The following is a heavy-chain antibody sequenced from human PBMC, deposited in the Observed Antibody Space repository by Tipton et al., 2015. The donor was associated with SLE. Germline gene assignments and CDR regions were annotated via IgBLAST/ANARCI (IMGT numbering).Heavy chain of an antibody. J-gene: IGHJ4*02. V-gene: IGHV4-34*01. Sequence: TLSLTCAVYGGSFSGYYWSWIRQSPGKGLEWIGCINNSGGSHFNPSLKSRVTISVDTSKNQFSLKLSSVTAADTAVYYCARDDVLLWFRGFDYWGQGTLVTVSS. CDR3: ARDDVLLWFRGFDY. CDR1: GGSFSGYY. D-gene: IGHD3-10*01. CDR2: INNSGGS.